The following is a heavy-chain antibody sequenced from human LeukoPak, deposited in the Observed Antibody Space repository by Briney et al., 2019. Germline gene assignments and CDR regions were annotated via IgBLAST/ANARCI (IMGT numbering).Heavy chain of an antibody. Sequence: GGSLRLSCVASGFTLSSYWMTWVRQAPGKGLEWVANINRDGSAEYYVASVQGRFSVSRDTAKNSLYLQMNSLRAEDTAVYYCARLKGDSSLFDCWGPGSLVTVSS. CDR1: GFTLSSYW. V-gene: IGHV3-7*02. J-gene: IGHJ4*02. D-gene: IGHD2-21*02. CDR3: ARLKGDSSLFDC. CDR2: INRDGSAE.